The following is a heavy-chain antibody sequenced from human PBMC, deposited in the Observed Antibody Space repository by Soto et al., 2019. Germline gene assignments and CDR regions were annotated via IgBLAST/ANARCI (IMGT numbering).Heavy chain of an antibody. Sequence: PGGSLRHSCAASGLTFSRYAMNWVRQAPGKGLEWVSVISGSGGTRYYADSVKGRFTISRDNSKNTLYLQMNSLRAEDTAVYYCAKDGYSSSSWAFDCWGQGIQVTVSS. V-gene: IGHV3-23*01. CDR3: AKDGYSSSSWAFDC. J-gene: IGHJ4*02. CDR2: ISGSGGTR. CDR1: GLTFSRYA. D-gene: IGHD6-13*01.